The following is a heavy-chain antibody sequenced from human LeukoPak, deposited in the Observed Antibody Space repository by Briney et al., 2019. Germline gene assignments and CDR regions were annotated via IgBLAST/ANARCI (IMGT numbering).Heavy chain of an antibody. CDR1: VYTFTAYY. J-gene: IGHJ6*03. CDR3: ARDLMVRGFYYYYMDV. Sequence: ASVKVSCKASVYTFTAYYIHWVRQAPGQGLEWMGWINPNSGGTNYAQKFQGRVTMTRDTSISTAYMELSRLRSDDTAVYYCARDLMVRGFYYYYMDVWGKGTTVTISS. CDR2: INPNSGGT. D-gene: IGHD3-10*01. V-gene: IGHV1-2*02.